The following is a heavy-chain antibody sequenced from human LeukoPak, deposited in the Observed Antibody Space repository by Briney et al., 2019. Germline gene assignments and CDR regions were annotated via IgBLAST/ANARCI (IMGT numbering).Heavy chain of an antibody. V-gene: IGHV4-61*01. D-gene: IGHD1-26*01. CDR3: ARETSWELGGEWFDY. CDR2: IYYSGST. CDR1: GVSVSSGSYY. J-gene: IGHJ4*02. Sequence: SETLSLTCTVSGVSVSSGSYYWSWIRQPPGKGLEWIGYIYYSGSTNYNPSLKSRVTISVDTSKNQFSLKLSSVTAADTAVYYCARETSWELGGEWFDYWGQGTLVTVSS.